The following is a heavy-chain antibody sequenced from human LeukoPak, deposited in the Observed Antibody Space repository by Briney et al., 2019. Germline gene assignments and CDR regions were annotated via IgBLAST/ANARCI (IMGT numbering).Heavy chain of an antibody. Sequence: GGSLRLSCAASGFTFSSYAMSWVRQASGEGLEWVSAISGSGGSTCYADSVKGRFTISRDNSKNTLYLQMNSLRAEDTAVYYCAKDLAGDFDWLPHYYYYYGMDVWGQGTTVTVSS. V-gene: IGHV3-23*01. CDR1: GFTFSSYA. CDR3: AKDLAGDFDWLPHYYYYYGMDV. J-gene: IGHJ6*02. D-gene: IGHD3-9*01. CDR2: ISGSGGST.